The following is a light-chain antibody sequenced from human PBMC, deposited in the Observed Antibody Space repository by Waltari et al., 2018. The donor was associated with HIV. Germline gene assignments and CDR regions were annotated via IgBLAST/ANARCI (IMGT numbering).Light chain of an antibody. J-gene: IGLJ3*02. Sequence: QFALTQPASVSGSLGQSITIHCTGTSSHVGNNDFFLWYQQHQGKATKIIIYEVNKRPPGASNRISGSKSGNTASLTISGLQSENESDYYCCSYAGSSNWVFGGGTKLTVL. CDR1: SSHVGNNDF. CDR2: EVN. V-gene: IGLV2-23*02. CDR3: CSYAGSSNWV.